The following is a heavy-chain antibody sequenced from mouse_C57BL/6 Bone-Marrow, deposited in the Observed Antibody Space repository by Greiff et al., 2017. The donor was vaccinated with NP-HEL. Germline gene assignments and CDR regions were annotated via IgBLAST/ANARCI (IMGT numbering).Heavy chain of an antibody. CDR2: ISDGGSYT. CDR3: ARDKNWAWFAY. Sequence: EVQVVESGGGLVKPGGSLKLSCAASGFTFSSYAMSWVRQTPEKRLEWVATISDGGSYTYYPDNVKGRFTISRDNAKNNLYLQMSHLKSDDTAMYYCARDKNWAWFAYWGQGTLVTVSA. J-gene: IGHJ3*01. CDR1: GFTFSSYA. V-gene: IGHV5-4*01. D-gene: IGHD4-1*01.